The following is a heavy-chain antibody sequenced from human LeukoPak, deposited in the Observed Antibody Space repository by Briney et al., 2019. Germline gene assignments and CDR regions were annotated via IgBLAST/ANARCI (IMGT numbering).Heavy chain of an antibody. CDR2: INPSAGST. J-gene: IGHJ4*02. CDR1: RYTLSSYY. CDR3: ARASSSRGSYSRRGEDYFDY. Sequence: ASVKVSCKASRYTLSSYYMHWVRQAPGQGLEWMAIINPSAGSTSYAQSFQGRVTLTRDTSSSTVYMELSSLRFDDTAIYYCARASSSRGSYSRRGEDYFDYWGQGTLVTVSS. D-gene: IGHD1-26*01. V-gene: IGHV1-46*01.